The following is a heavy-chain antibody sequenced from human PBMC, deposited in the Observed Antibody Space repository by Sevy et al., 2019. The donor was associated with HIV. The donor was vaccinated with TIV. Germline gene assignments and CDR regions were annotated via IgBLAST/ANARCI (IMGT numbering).Heavy chain of an antibody. Sequence: SETLSLTCAVYGGSFSGYYWNWIRQPPGKGLEWIEEINHSGSTNYNPSLKSRVTISVDTSKNQFSLKLSSVTAADTAVYYCARAPPIVVVPAAPSWFDPWGQGTLVTVSS. V-gene: IGHV4-34*01. D-gene: IGHD2-2*01. CDR1: GGSFSGYY. CDR3: ARAPPIVVVPAAPSWFDP. J-gene: IGHJ5*02. CDR2: INHSGST.